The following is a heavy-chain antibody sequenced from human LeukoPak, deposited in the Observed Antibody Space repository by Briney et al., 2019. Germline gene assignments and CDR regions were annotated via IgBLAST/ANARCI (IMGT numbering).Heavy chain of an antibody. J-gene: IGHJ4*02. CDR3: AEGPRGYCSGGSCYVDY. CDR1: GFTFSSYA. V-gene: IGHV3-23*01. D-gene: IGHD2-15*01. Sequence: GGSLRLSCAASGFTFSSYAMSWVRQAPGKGLEWVSSISGSDGTTYYADSVKGRFTISGDNSKNTLYLQMNSLRAEDTAVYYCAEGPRGYCSGGSCYVDYWGQGTLVTVSS. CDR2: ISGSDGTT.